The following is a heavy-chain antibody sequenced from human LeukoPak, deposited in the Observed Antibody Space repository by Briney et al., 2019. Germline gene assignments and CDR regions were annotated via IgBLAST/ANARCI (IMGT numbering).Heavy chain of an antibody. CDR3: AREGKHDYYDSSGYYDY. CDR2: IYHTGSS. CDR1: GVSITTTDHF. Sequence: PSETLSLTCIVSGVSITTTDHFWGWIRQPPGKGLEWMGNIYHTGSSYYNPSLKSRVTISVDTSKNQFSLKLSSVAAADTAVYYCAREGKHDYYDSSGYYDYWGQGTLVTVSS. V-gene: IGHV4-39*07. D-gene: IGHD3-22*01. J-gene: IGHJ4*02.